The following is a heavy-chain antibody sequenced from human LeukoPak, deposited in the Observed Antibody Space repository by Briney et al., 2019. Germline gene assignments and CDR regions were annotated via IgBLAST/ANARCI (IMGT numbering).Heavy chain of an antibody. D-gene: IGHD2-21*02. J-gene: IGHJ3*02. Sequence: GGSLRLSCAASGFTFSSYSMNWVRQAPGKGLEWVSSISSSSSYIYYADSVKGRFTISRDNAKNSLYLQMNSLRAEDTAVYYCARDGAYCGGDCYSKDAFDIWGQGTMVTVSS. CDR2: ISSSSSYI. CDR1: GFTFSSYS. V-gene: IGHV3-21*01. CDR3: ARDGAYCGGDCYSKDAFDI.